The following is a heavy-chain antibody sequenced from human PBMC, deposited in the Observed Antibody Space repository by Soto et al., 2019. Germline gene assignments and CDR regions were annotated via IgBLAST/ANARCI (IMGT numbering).Heavy chain of an antibody. J-gene: IGHJ6*02. CDR3: ASRVLCDMDV. Sequence: QEQLVQSGAEAKEPGASLKVSCTASGDTFTTNYIHWVRQAPGQGLEWMGRINPNSGATLYAQKWQGRLTLTTDTSTSTVYMDLNSLKSEDSAVYYCASRVLCDMDVWGQGTTVTVSS. D-gene: IGHD2-21*01. CDR1: GDTFTTNY. CDR2: INPNSGAT. V-gene: IGHV1-46*04.